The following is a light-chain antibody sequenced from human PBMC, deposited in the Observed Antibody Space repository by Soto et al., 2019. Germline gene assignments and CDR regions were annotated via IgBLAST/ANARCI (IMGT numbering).Light chain of an antibody. CDR1: SSDVGGYNS. J-gene: IGLJ2*01. CDR2: EVS. Sequence: QSALTQPASVSGSPGQSITISCTGTSSDVGGYNSVSWYQQYPGKAPKLMIYEVSNRPSGVSNRFSGSKSGNTASLTISGLQAEEEAYYYCSSCTRSSTLVVFGGGTKVTVL. V-gene: IGLV2-14*01. CDR3: SSCTRSSTLVV.